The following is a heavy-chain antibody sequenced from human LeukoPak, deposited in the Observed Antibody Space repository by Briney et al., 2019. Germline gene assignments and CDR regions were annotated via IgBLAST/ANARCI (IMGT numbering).Heavy chain of an antibody. CDR3: ARTLADIVVVPAAIRGLEY. CDR1: GGSISSYY. Sequence: SETLSLTCTVSGGSISSYYWSWIRQPPGKGLEWIGYIYHSGSTYYNPSLKSRVTISVDRSKNQFSLKLSSVTAADTAVYYCARTLADIVVVPAAIRGLEYWGQGTLVTVSS. CDR2: IYHSGST. D-gene: IGHD2-2*02. V-gene: IGHV4-59*12. J-gene: IGHJ4*02.